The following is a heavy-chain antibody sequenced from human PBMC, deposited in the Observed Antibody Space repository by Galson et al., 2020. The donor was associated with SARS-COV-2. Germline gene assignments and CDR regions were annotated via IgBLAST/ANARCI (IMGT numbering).Heavy chain of an antibody. CDR1: GFTFSTYG. D-gene: IGHD2-21*01. CDR3: AKDPSVAVLRSGHTFDI. J-gene: IGHJ3*02. V-gene: IGHV3-30*18. Sequence: GGSLRLSCAASGFTFSTYGMHWVRQAPGKGLEWVATTSYDGSNTYYADSVKGRFTISRDNSKNTLYLQMNSLRPEDTAVYYCAKDPSVAVLRSGHTFDIWGQGTMVTVSS. CDR2: TSYDGSNT.